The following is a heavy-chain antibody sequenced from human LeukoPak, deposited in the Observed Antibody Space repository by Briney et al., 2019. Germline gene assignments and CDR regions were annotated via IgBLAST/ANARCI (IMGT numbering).Heavy chain of an antibody. CDR3: ARDLVGPAYY. V-gene: IGHV3-23*01. Sequence: GGSLRLSCAASGFTFSSYAMSWVRQAPGKGLEWVSAISGSGGSTYYADSVKGRFTISRDNSKNTLYLQMNSLRVEDTAVYFCARDLVGPAYYWGQGDLVTVSS. D-gene: IGHD1-26*01. J-gene: IGHJ4*02. CDR1: GFTFSSYA. CDR2: ISGSGGST.